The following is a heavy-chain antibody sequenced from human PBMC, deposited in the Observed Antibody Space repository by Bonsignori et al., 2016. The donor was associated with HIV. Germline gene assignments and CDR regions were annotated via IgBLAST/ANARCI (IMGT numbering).Heavy chain of an antibody. Sequence: EVQLVESGGGLVQPGWSLRLSCAASGFPFSFYWMHWVRQAPGKGLVWVSRTNEDGRRTDYADSVRGRFTISRDNSKNTLYLEMHSLTVEDTAVYYCGRDLSGRDDYWGQGAMVTVSS. CDR3: GRDLSGRDDY. CDR2: TNEDGRRT. J-gene: IGHJ4*02. D-gene: IGHD3-16*02. V-gene: IGHV3-74*01. CDR1: GFPFSFYW.